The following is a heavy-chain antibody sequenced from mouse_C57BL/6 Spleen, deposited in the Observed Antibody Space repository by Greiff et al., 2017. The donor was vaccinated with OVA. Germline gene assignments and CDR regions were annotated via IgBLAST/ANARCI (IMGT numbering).Heavy chain of an antibody. D-gene: IGHD2-1*01. CDR3: ARDEDGNYFDY. CDR2: ISYDGSN. Sequence: EVKLQESGPGLVKPSQSLSLTCSVTGYSITSGYYWNWIRQFPGNKLEWMGYISYDGSNNYNPSLKNRISITRDTSKNQFFLKLNSVTTEDTATYYCARDEDGNYFDYWGQGTTLTVSS. J-gene: IGHJ2*01. V-gene: IGHV3-6*01. CDR1: GYSITSGYY.